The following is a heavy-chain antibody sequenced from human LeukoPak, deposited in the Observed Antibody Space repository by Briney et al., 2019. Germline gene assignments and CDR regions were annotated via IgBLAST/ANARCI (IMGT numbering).Heavy chain of an antibody. CDR1: GYTFTSYG. J-gene: IGHJ4*02. CDR2: ISAYNGNT. V-gene: IGHV1-18*01. CDR3: ARDRHYYGSGRAFDY. Sequence: ASVKLSCKASGYTFTSYGICWVRQAPGQGLEWMGWISAYNGNTNYAQKLQGRVTMTTDTSTSTAYMELRSLRSDDTAVYYCARDRHYYGSGRAFDYWGQGTLVTVSS. D-gene: IGHD3-10*01.